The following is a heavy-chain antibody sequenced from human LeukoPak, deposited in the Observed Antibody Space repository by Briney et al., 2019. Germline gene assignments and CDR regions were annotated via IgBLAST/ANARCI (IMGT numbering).Heavy chain of an antibody. D-gene: IGHD2-2*01. CDR2: IYPGDSDT. V-gene: IGHV5-51*01. Sequence: GESLKISCKGSGYSFTSYWIGWVRQMPGKGLEWMGIIYPGDSDTRYSPSFQGQVTISADKSISTAYLQRSSLKASDTAMYYCARGPAAIEIDYYYYYMDVWGKGTTVTVSS. CDR1: GYSFTSYW. J-gene: IGHJ6*03. CDR3: ARGPAAIEIDYYYYYMDV.